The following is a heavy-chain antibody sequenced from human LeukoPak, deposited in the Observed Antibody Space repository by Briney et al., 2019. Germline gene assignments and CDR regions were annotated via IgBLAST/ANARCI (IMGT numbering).Heavy chain of an antibody. V-gene: IGHV5-51*01. J-gene: IGHJ4*02. CDR1: GYSFTSYW. CDR3: ARRVYCSSTSCYAEYYFDY. CDR2: IYPGDSDT. D-gene: IGHD2-2*01. Sequence: GESLQISCKGSGYSFTSYWIGWVRQMPGKGLEWMGIIYPGDSDTRYSPSFQGQVTISADRSISTAYLQWSSLKASDTAMYYCARRVYCSSTSCYAEYYFDYWGQGTLVTVSS.